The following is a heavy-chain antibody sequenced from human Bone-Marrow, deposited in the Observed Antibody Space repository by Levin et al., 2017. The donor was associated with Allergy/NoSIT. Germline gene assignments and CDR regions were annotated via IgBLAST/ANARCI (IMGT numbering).Heavy chain of an antibody. CDR3: ARDAWVTGTTDGTPPYYYGMDV. Sequence: PSETLSLTCTVSGGSISSGGYYWSWIRQHPGKGLEWIGYIYYSGSTYYNPSLKSRVTISVDTSKNQFSLKLSSVTAADTAVYYCARDAWVTGTTDGTPPYYYGMDVWGQGTTVTVSS. V-gene: IGHV4-31*03. J-gene: IGHJ6*02. CDR1: GGSISSGGYY. CDR2: IYYSGST. D-gene: IGHD1-7*01.